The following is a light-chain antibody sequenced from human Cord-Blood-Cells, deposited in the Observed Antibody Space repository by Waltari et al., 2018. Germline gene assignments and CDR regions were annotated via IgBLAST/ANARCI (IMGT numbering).Light chain of an antibody. Sequence: QSSLTQPASVSRSPGQSITISCTGTSSDGGGYNYVAWYQQHPGTAPKLMIYDDSNRSAGVSNRFSGSKSGNTASLTISGLQAEDEADYYCSSYTSSSTKVFGGGTKLTVL. CDR2: DDS. V-gene: IGLV2-14*01. J-gene: IGLJ3*02. CDR3: SSYTSSSTKV. CDR1: SSDGGGYNY.